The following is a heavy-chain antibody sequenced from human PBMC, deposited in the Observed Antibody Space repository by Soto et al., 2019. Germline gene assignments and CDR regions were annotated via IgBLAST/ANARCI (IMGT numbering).Heavy chain of an antibody. Sequence: ASETLSLTCAVYGGSFSGYYWSWIRQPPGKGLEWIGEINHSGSTNYNPSLKSRVNISVETSKNQFSLKLSSVTAADTAVYYCAREIVGVVAATRYYMAVWGKGTRVTVSS. J-gene: IGHJ6*03. CDR3: AREIVGVVAATRYYMAV. CDR1: GGSFSGYY. CDR2: INHSGST. V-gene: IGHV4-34*01. D-gene: IGHD2-15*01.